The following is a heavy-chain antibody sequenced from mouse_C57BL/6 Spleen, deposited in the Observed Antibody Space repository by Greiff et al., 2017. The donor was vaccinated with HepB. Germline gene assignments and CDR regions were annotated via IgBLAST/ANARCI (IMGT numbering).Heavy chain of an antibody. CDR2: IYPGDGDT. CDR3: ARSGATAEKGFDY. Sequence: VHLVESGAELVKPGASVKISCKASGYAFSSYWMNWVKQRPGKGLEWIGQIYPGDGDTNYNGKFKGKATLTADKSSSTAYMQLSSLTSEDSAVYFCARSGATAEKGFDYWGQGTTLTVSS. J-gene: IGHJ2*01. CDR1: GYAFSSYW. D-gene: IGHD1-2*01. V-gene: IGHV1-80*01.